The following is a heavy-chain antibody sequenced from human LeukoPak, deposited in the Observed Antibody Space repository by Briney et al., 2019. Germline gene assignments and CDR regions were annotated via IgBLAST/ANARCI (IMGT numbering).Heavy chain of an antibody. Sequence: ASVKVSCKASGYTFTSYGISWVRQAPGQGLEWMGWISAYNGNTNYAQKLQGRVTMTTDTSTSTAYMELRSLRSDDTAVYYCARDSDRWEPTGSWFDPWGQGTLVTVSS. D-gene: IGHD1-26*01. CDR3: ARDSDRWEPTGSWFDP. CDR1: GYTFTSYG. V-gene: IGHV1-18*01. CDR2: ISAYNGNT. J-gene: IGHJ5*02.